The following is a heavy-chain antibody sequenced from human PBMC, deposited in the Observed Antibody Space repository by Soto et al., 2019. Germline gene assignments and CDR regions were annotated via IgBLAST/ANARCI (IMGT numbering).Heavy chain of an antibody. J-gene: IGHJ4*02. CDR1: GFTFGGSA. V-gene: IGHV3-73*01. Sequence: GGALRLSCAASGFTFGGSAMHWVRQASGKGLEWVGHIRSKTNSYATAYAESVKGRFTISRDDSMNTAYLQMNSLKTEDTAVYFCTRQTDAVQWLVVPTDYNFDYWGQGTLVTVS. CDR2: IRSKTNSYAT. D-gene: IGHD6-19*01. CDR3: TRQTDAVQWLVVPTDYNFDY.